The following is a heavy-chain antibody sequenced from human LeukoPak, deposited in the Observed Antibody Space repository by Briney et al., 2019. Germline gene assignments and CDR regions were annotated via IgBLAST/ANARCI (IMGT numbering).Heavy chain of an antibody. CDR2: ISGSGGST. Sequence: PGGSLRLSCAASGFTFSSYAMSWVRQAPGKGLEWVSAISGSGGSTYYADSVKGRFTISRDNSKNTLYLQMNSLRAEDTAVYYCAKDTGYCSGGSCRPWYFDLWGRGTLVTVSS. CDR1: GFTFSSYA. CDR3: AKDTGYCSGGSCRPWYFDL. V-gene: IGHV3-23*01. D-gene: IGHD2-15*01. J-gene: IGHJ2*01.